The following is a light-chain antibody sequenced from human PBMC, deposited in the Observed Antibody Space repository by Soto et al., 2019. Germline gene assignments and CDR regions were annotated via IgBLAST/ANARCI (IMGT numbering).Light chain of an antibody. J-gene: IGKJ1*01. CDR2: GAS. CDR1: QSVSSSY. Sequence: DIVLTQSPGTLSLSLGERATISCRASQSVSSSYLAWYQQKPGQAPRLLIYGASSRATGIPDRFSGSGSGTDFTLTISRLEPEDFAVYYCQQYDSSPKTFGQGTKVKIK. CDR3: QQYDSSPKT. V-gene: IGKV3-20*01.